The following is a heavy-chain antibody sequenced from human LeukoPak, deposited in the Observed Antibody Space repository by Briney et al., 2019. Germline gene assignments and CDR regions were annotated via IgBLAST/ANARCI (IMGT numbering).Heavy chain of an antibody. V-gene: IGHV3-23*01. CDR3: ASSTVLTHFFDY. J-gene: IGHJ4*02. CDR1: GFTFSSYA. Sequence: PGGSLRLSCAASGFTFSSYAMSWVRQAPGKELEWVSAISGSGGSTYYADSVKGRFTISRDNAKNSLYLQMNSLRAEDTAVYYCASSTVLTHFFDYWGRGTLVTVSS. CDR2: ISGSGGST. D-gene: IGHD4-17*01.